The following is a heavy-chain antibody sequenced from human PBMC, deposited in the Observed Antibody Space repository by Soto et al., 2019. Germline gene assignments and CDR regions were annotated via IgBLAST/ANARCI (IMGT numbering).Heavy chain of an antibody. V-gene: IGHV1-24*01. CDR3: ATARRIFGVVITAIFDY. D-gene: IGHD3-3*01. Sequence: GASVKVSCKVSGYTLTELSMHWVRQAPGKGLEWMGGFDPEDGETIYAQKFQGRVTMAEDTSTDTAYMELSSLRSEDTAVYYCATARRIFGVVITAIFDYWGQGTLVTVSS. CDR1: GYTLTELS. CDR2: FDPEDGET. J-gene: IGHJ4*02.